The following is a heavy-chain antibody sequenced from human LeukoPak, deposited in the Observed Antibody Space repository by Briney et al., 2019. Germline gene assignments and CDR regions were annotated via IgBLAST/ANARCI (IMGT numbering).Heavy chain of an antibody. CDR3: AKARGSSVYEQFDY. D-gene: IGHD5/OR15-5a*01. V-gene: IGHV3-23*01. Sequence: QTGGSLRLSCAASGFTFSSYWMTWVRQAPEKGLQWVSTISTSGRATYYADSVEGRFTISRDNSKNTLHLQMNSLRADDTAVYYCAKARGSSVYEQFDYWGQGTQVTVSP. CDR1: GFTFSSYW. CDR2: ISTSGRAT. J-gene: IGHJ4*02.